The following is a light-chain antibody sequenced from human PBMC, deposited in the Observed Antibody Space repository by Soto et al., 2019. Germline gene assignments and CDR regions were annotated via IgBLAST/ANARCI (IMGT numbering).Light chain of an antibody. V-gene: IGKV1-39*01. Sequence: DIPMTQSPSSLSASVGDRVTITCRASQIISSLLNWYQQEPGKAPNLLIYGASSLQRGVPSRFSGGGSGTDVTLTIGSLQHEDVATYYCQQSYSTPSTFGQGTELEIK. CDR3: QQSYSTPST. CDR2: GAS. CDR1: QIISSL. J-gene: IGKJ2*01.